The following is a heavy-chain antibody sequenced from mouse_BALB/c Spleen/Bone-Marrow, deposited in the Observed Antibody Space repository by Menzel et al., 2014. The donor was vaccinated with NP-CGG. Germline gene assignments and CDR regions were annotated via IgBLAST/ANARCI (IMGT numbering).Heavy chain of an antibody. CDR2: INPYNGDT. CDR3: AISGDYDGFAY. Sequence: EVHLVESGPELVKPGASVKISCKASGYSFTGYFMNWVMQSHGKSLEWIGRINPYNGDTFYNQKFKGKATLTVDKSSSTAHMELRRPASEDSAVYYCAISGDYDGFAYWGQGTLVTVSA. J-gene: IGHJ3*01. V-gene: IGHV1-20*02. D-gene: IGHD2-4*01. CDR1: GYSFTGYF.